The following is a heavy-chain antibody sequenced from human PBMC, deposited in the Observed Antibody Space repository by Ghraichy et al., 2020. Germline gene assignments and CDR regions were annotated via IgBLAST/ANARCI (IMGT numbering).Heavy chain of an antibody. CDR2: ISYRGST. Sequence: SETLSLTCTVSGGSISSYYWSWIRQPPGKGLEWIGYISYRGSTNYNPSLKSRVTISVDTSKNQFSLKLSSVTAADTAVYYCARRSTNAFDIWGQGIMVTVSS. D-gene: IGHD2-2*01. V-gene: IGHV4-59*01. CDR1: GGSISSYY. CDR3: ARRSTNAFDI. J-gene: IGHJ3*02.